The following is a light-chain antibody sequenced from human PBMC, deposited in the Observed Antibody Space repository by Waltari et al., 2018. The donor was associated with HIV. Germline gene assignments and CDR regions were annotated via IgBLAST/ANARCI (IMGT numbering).Light chain of an antibody. CDR1: SSDVGNYNY. CDR2: DVS. J-gene: IGLJ2*01. V-gene: IGLV2-11*01. CDR3: CSYAGSYTLGV. Sequence: QSALTQPRSVSGSPGQSVPISCTGTSSDVGNYNYVSWYQQHPGKAPKFMIYDVSKRPSGVPDRFSGSKSGNTASLTISGLQAEDEADYYCCSYAGSYTLGVFGGGTKVTVL.